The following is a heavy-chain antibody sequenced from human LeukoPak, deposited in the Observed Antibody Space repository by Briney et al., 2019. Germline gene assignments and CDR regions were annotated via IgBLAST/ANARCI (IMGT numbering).Heavy chain of an antibody. Sequence: PGGSLRLSCAASGFTFRSFWMHWVRQGPGKGLEWVSYISTDGGSTYYADSVKGRFTISRDNAKNSLFLQMNSLRAEDTAVYYCARGAEYDGSGSYYDGNWFDPWGQGTLVTVSS. CDR1: GFTFRSFW. J-gene: IGHJ5*02. CDR2: ISTDGGST. D-gene: IGHD3-10*01. V-gene: IGHV3-48*03. CDR3: ARGAEYDGSGSYYDGNWFDP.